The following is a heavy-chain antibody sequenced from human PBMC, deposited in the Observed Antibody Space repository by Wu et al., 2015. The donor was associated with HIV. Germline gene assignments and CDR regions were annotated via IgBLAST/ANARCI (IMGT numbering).Heavy chain of an antibody. Sequence: QVQLVQSGAEVKKPGASVKVSCKASGYTFTGYYMHWVRQAPGQGLEWMGWINPNSGGTNYAQKFQGRVTMTRDTSISTAYMELSRLRSDDTAVYYCARDGYCSSTSCYESYYYYGMDVWGQGTTVTVSS. V-gene: IGHV1-2*02. CDR2: INPNSGGT. J-gene: IGHJ6*02. D-gene: IGHD2-2*03. CDR3: ARDGYCSSTSCYESYYYYGMDV. CDR1: GYTFTGYY.